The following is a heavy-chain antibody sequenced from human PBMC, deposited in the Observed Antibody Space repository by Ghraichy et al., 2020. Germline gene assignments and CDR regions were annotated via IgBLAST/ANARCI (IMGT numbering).Heavy chain of an antibody. D-gene: IGHD5-18*01. J-gene: IGHJ4*02. CDR2: ISGSGDNR. V-gene: IGHV3-23*01. CDR1: GFTFTNYV. Sequence: GGSLRLSCAASGFTFTNYVMSWVRQAPGKGLEWVSGISGSGDNRNYAKSVKGRFTISRDNSKNTLYLQMNSLRAEDTAVYYCAREAHLWLAALESHYFDFWGQGTLVTVSS. CDR3: AREAHLWLAALESHYFDF.